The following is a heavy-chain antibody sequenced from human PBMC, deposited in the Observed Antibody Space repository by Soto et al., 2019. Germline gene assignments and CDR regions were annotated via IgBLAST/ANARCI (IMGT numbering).Heavy chain of an antibody. J-gene: IGHJ4*02. D-gene: IGHD6-25*01. CDR1: GVSISSYF. CDR3: ARIGGYHGPLDY. Sequence: PSETVSLTCSVSGVSISSYFWSWIRQAPGGGLEWIGYTYHRGSTNYSPSLKSRVAISLDTSENQFSLKVNSVTAADTAVYYCARIGGYHGPLDYWGQGTPVTVSS. V-gene: IGHV4-59*01. CDR2: TYHRGST.